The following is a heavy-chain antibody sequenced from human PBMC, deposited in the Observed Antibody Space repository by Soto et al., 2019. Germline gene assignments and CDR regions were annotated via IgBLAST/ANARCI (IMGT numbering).Heavy chain of an antibody. D-gene: IGHD3-22*01. V-gene: IGHV5-51*01. CDR3: ARVGDDYSSGYYGAFDI. CDR2: IYPGDSDT. CDR1: GYRFTSHW. J-gene: IGHJ3*02. Sequence: GESLKISCKGSGYRFTSHWIGWVRQMPGKGLEWMGIIYPGDSDTRYSPSFQGQVTISADKSISTAHLQWSSLKASDTAMYYCARVGDDYSSGYYGAFDIWGQGTMVTVSS.